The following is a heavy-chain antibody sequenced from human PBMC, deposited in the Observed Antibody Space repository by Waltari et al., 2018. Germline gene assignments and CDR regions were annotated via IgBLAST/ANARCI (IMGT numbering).Heavy chain of an antibody. V-gene: IGHV3-15*01. J-gene: IGHJ4*02. CDR2: IKSRTDGGTT. Sequence: DVQLVESGGGLVKPGGSLRLSCAVSGFSVTNARMGWVRQAPGKGLVWVGRIKSRTDGGTTDYATPVKGRFSISRDESQNTLYLQMNSLKTEDTAFYHCTTDRGIGPRPLFDSWGQGTLVTVSS. CDR1: GFSVTNAR. CDR3: TTDRGIGPRPLFDS. D-gene: IGHD6-6*01.